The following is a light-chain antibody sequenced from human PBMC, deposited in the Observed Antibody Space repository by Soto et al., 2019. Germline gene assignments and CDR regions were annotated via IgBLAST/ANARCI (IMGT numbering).Light chain of an antibody. V-gene: IGKV1-39*01. CDR3: QQSYCTSLT. CDR2: AAS. CDR1: QSISSY. Sequence: DIQMTQSPSSLSASVGDRVTITCRASQSISSYLNWYQQKPGKAPKLLIYAASSLQSGVPSRFSGSGSGTDFTLTISSLQPEHFATYFCQQSYCTSLTFGGGTKVEIE. J-gene: IGKJ4*01.